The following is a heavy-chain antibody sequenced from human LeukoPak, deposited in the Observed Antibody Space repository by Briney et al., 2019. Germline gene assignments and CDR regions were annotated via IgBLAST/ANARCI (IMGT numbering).Heavy chain of an antibody. J-gene: IGHJ4*02. CDR1: GFTFSNYA. CDR2: LSYDGRNK. CDR3: ARDGCSGGTCYLNPFDY. V-gene: IGHV3-30*01. Sequence: GGSLRLSCAAPGFTFSNYAMHWVRQAPGKGLEWVAVLSYDGRNKDFADSVKGRFTVSRDSSESTLYLQMNSLRPEDTAVYYCARDGCSGGTCYLNPFDYWGQGTLVTVSS. D-gene: IGHD2-15*01.